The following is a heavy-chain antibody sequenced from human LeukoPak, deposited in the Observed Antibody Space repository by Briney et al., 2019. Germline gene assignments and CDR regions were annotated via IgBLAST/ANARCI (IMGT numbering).Heavy chain of an antibody. Sequence: GGSLRLSCAASGFTFSSYAMSWVRQAPGKGLEWVSAISGSGGSTYYADSVKGRFTISRDNSKNTLYLQMNSLRAEDTAIYYCAKDLTYDYESTGYFFDYWGQGALVTVSS. V-gene: IGHV3-23*01. D-gene: IGHD3-22*01. CDR1: GFTFSSYA. J-gene: IGHJ4*02. CDR2: ISGSGGST. CDR3: AKDLTYDYESTGYFFDY.